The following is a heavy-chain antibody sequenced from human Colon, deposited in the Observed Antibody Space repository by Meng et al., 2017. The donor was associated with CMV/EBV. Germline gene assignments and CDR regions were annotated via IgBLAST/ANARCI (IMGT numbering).Heavy chain of an antibody. CDR3: ARSSDPSDWFDP. CDR2: INPNSGAT. D-gene: IGHD6-25*01. J-gene: IGHJ5*02. V-gene: IGHV1-2*02. Sequence: CKASGYTFSAYYMHWVRQAPGQGLEWMGWINPNSGATNYAQKFQGRVTMTRDTSISTDYMELSRLRSDDTALYYCARSSDPSDWFDPWGQGTLVTVSS. CDR1: GYTFSAYY.